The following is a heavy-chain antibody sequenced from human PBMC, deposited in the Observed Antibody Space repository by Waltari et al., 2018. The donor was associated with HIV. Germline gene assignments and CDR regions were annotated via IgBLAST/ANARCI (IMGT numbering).Heavy chain of an antibody. CDR3: ARDRNYYYDSSGYFFNAFDI. CDR1: GGSISSGSYY. D-gene: IGHD3-22*01. CDR2: INTSGST. J-gene: IGHJ3*02. Sequence: QVQLQESGPGLVKPSQTLSLTCTVSGGSISSGSYYWSWIRQPAGKGLEWIGRINTSGSTNYNPSLKRRVTISVDTSKNQFSLKLSSVTAADTAVYYCARDRNYYYDSSGYFFNAFDIWGQGTMVTVSS. V-gene: IGHV4-61*02.